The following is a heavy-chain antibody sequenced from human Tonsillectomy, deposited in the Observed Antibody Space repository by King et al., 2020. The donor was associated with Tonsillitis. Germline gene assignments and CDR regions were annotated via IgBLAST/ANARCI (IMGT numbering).Heavy chain of an antibody. CDR3: ARGGRELTGDYYFDY. Sequence: VQLVESGGGVVQPGRSLRLSCAASGFTFSSYAMHWVRQAPGKGLEWVAVISYDGSNKYYADSVKGRFTISRDNSKIKLYLQMNSLRAEDTAVYYCARGGRELTGDYYFDYWGQGTLVTVSS. CDR2: ISYDGSNK. D-gene: IGHD7-27*01. CDR1: GFTFSSYA. J-gene: IGHJ4*02. V-gene: IGHV3-30-3*01.